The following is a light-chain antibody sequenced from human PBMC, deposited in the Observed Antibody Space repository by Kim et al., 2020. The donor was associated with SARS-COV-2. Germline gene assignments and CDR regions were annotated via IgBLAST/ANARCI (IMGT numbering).Light chain of an antibody. J-gene: IGKJ4*01. Sequence: ASVGDRVTITCRASQSVNGWLAWYQQKPGKAPKLLIYKTPNLESGIPSRFSGSGSGTEFTLTISSLQPDDSATYYCQQYSTYPLTFGGGTKVDIK. V-gene: IGKV1-5*03. CDR1: QSVNGW. CDR3: QQYSTYPLT. CDR2: KTP.